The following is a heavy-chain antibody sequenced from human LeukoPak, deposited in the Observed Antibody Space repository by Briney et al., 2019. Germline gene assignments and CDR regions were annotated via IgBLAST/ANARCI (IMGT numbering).Heavy chain of an antibody. CDR3: AKQSGADRGHLDF. V-gene: IGHV3-30*18. D-gene: IGHD4/OR15-4a*01. CDR1: GFTFSSYA. CDR2: ISYDGSNK. J-gene: IGHJ4*02. Sequence: PGGSLRLSCAASGFTFSSYAMHWVRQAPGKGLEWVAIISYDGSNKYYADPVKGRFTISRDNSKNTLYLQMNSLRPEDTAVYYCAKQSGADRGHLDFWGQGTLVTVSS.